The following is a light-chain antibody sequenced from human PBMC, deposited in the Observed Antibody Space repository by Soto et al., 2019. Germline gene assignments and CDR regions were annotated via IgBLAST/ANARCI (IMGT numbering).Light chain of an antibody. Sequence: QSALTQPASVSGSPGQSITISCTGTHNDVGGYNYVSWYQHHPGKAPKLIIYEVNNRPSGVSHRFSGSKSGNTASLTISGLLAEDEADYYCASYTITVTLHVIFGGGTKVTVL. CDR1: HNDVGGYNY. V-gene: IGLV2-14*01. CDR2: EVN. J-gene: IGLJ2*01. CDR3: ASYTITVTLHVI.